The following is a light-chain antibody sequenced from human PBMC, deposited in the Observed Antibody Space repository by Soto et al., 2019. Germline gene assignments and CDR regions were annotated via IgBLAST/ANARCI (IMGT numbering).Light chain of an antibody. CDR1: QSLSTY. V-gene: IGKV1-39*01. CDR3: QQSYSFPPT. CDR2: TAS. Sequence: DIQMTQSPSSLSASVGDTVAITCRASQSLSTYLNWYQQKPGKAPNLLIYTASTLQSGVPSRFSGSGSGTDFTLTISSLQPEDFATYYCQQSYSFPPTFGQGTTVEIK. J-gene: IGKJ1*01.